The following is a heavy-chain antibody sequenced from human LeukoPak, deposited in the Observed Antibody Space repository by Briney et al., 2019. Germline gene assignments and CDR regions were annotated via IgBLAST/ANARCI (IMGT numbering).Heavy chain of an antibody. CDR1: GYTFTNYD. D-gene: IGHD3-22*01. V-gene: IGHV1-8*03. CDR2: MNPNSGNT. CDR3: ARRSAYYDSSAYYY. J-gene: IGHJ4*02. Sequence: GASVKVSCKASGYTFTNYDINWVRQATGQGLEWMGWMNPNSGNTGYAQKFQGRVTITRDTSIGTAYMELSSLSSEDTAVYYCARRSAYYDSSAYYYWGQGTLVTVSS.